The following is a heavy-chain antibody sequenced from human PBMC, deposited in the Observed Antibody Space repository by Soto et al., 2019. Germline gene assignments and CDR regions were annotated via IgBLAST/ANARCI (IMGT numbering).Heavy chain of an antibody. Sequence: QVQLVQSGGEVKKPGASVKVSCKASGYTFTNYGISWVRQAPGQGLEWMGWINVYNGNTKYAQKVQGRVTMTTDTSTSTDYMELRSERSDDTAVYYCARGVGSGSYYNQYNWFDPWGQGTLFTVSS. CDR2: INVYNGNT. CDR3: ARGVGSGSYYNQYNWFDP. J-gene: IGHJ5*02. D-gene: IGHD3-10*01. V-gene: IGHV1-18*01. CDR1: GYTFTNYG.